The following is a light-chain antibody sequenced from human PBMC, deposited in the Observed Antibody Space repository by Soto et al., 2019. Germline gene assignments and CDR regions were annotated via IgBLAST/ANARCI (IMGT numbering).Light chain of an antibody. CDR3: QQYYRYPLS. Sequence: DFQMTQSPSTLSASVGDRVTITCRASQSISSWLAWYQQKPGKAPKLLMYDASSLEAGVTSRFSGSGSGTDFTLTISGLQPDDFATYYCQQYYRYPLSFGPGTKVDIK. V-gene: IGKV1-5*01. CDR1: QSISSW. J-gene: IGKJ3*01. CDR2: DAS.